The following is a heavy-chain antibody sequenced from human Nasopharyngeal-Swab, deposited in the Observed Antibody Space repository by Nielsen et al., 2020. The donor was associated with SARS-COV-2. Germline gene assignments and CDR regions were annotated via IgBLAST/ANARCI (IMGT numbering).Heavy chain of an antibody. J-gene: IGHJ4*02. Sequence: GESLKNSCAASGFTFSSYAMSWVRQAPGKGLEWVSAISGSGGSTYYADSVKGRFTISRDNSKNTLYLQMNSLRAEDTAVYYCAKPETGIQLWSTEPLDYWGQGTLVTVSS. V-gene: IGHV3-23*01. CDR2: ISGSGGST. CDR3: AKPETGIQLWSTEPLDY. D-gene: IGHD5-18*01. CDR1: GFTFSSYA.